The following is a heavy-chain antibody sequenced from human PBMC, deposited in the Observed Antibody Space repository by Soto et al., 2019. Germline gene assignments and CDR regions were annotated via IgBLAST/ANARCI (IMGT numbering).Heavy chain of an antibody. CDR2: SSSSSSYI. V-gene: IGHV3-21*01. CDR1: GFTFSSYS. CDR3: AREGGTMSARAATIYFDY. Sequence: GGSLRLSCAASGFTFSSYSMNWVRQAPGKGLEWVSSSSSSSSYIYYADSVKGRFTISRDNTKNSLYLQMNSLRAEDTAVYYCAREGGTMSARAATIYFDYWGQGTLVTVSS. J-gene: IGHJ4*02. D-gene: IGHD3-10*02.